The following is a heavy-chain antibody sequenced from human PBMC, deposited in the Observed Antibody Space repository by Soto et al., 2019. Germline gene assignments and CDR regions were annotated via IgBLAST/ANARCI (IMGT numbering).Heavy chain of an antibody. CDR2: IYYSGNT. CDR3: ATHQGYYGSGTYCFDY. D-gene: IGHD3-10*01. CDR1: GASVSSGSYY. J-gene: IGHJ4*02. Sequence: SETLSLTCAVSGASVSSGSYYWSWIRQPPGKGLEWIGSIYYSGNTHYNPSLKSRVTISVDTSRNQFSLKLSSVTAADAAVYYCATHQGYYGSGTYCFDYWGRGTLVTVSS. V-gene: IGHV4-39*01.